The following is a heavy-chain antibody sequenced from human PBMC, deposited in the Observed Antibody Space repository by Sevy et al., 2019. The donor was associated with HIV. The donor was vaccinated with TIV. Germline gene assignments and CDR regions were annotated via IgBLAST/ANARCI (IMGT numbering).Heavy chain of an antibody. V-gene: IGHV4-59*01. CDR1: GDSISGYY. D-gene: IGHD3-3*02. Sequence: SETLSLTCSVSGDSISGYYWSWIRQPPGKGLEWIGYIYYSGRTDYNPSLKSRVTISADTSKNQFSLKLNSVTAADTAVYFCARPYSNFYYAMDVWGQGTTVTVSS. CDR2: IYYSGRT. CDR3: ARPYSNFYYAMDV. J-gene: IGHJ6*02.